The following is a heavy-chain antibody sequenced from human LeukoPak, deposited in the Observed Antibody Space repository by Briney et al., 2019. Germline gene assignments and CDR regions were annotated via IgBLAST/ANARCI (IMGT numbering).Heavy chain of an antibody. CDR2: IIPIFGTA. D-gene: IGHD3-22*01. Sequence: GSSVKASCKASGGTFSSYAISWVRQAPGQGLEWMGRIIPIFGTANYAQKFQGRVTITTDESTSTAYMELSSLRSEDTAVYYCARSPTYYYDSSGYYEFAWFDPWGQGTLVTVSS. CDR3: ARSPTYYYDSSGYYEFAWFDP. CDR1: GGTFSSYA. V-gene: IGHV1-69*05. J-gene: IGHJ5*02.